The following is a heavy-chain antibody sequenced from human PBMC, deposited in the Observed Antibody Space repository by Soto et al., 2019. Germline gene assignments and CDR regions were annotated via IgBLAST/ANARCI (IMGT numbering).Heavy chain of an antibody. J-gene: IGHJ4*02. Sequence: QVQLVQSGTEVKRPGASVKVSCKASGYTFTGYGISWVRQAPGQGLEWMGRINAYNDNTDYAQKFQGRVTLTTDTSTSTAYLELRSLRSDATAVYYCARRNGSPDVYLDFWGQGTLVTVSS. V-gene: IGHV1-18*01. CDR2: INAYNDNT. CDR3: ARRNGSPDVYLDF. CDR1: GYTFTGYG.